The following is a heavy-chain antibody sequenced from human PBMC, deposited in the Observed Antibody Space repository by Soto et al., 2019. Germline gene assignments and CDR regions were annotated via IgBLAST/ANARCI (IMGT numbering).Heavy chain of an antibody. CDR2: IYYSGST. D-gene: IGHD2-2*01. Sequence: SETLSLTCTVSGGSISSGGYYWSWIRQHPGKGLEWIGYIYYSGSTYYNPSLKSRVTISVGTSKNQFSLKLSSVTAADTAVYYCARDKGAMSGVDVWGQGTTVTVSS. CDR1: GGSISSGGYY. CDR3: ARDKGAMSGVDV. V-gene: IGHV4-31*03. J-gene: IGHJ6*02.